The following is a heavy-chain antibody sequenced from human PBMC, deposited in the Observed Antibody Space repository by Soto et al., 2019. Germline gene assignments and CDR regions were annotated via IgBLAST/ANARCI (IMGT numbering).Heavy chain of an antibody. J-gene: IGHJ4*02. V-gene: IGHV1-18*01. CDR3: ARGGRLLYVDY. CDR2: INTYSGNT. Sequence: QVQLVQSGAEVKKPVASVKVSCKASGYTFTSYGISWVRQAPGQGLEWMGWINTYSGNTNYAQNLQGRLTMTTDTSTSTAYMELRRLRSDDTDVYYCARGGRLLYVDYCGQGTLVIVTS. D-gene: IGHD2-2*02. CDR1: GYTFTSYG.